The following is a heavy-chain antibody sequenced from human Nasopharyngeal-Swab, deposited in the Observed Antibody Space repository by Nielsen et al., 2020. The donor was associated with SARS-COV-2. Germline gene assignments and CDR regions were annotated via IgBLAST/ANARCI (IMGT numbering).Heavy chain of an antibody. D-gene: IGHD6-6*01. CDR2: ISYDGSNK. CDR1: GFTFSSYA. Sequence: GESLKISCAASGFTFSSYAMHWVRQAPDKGLEWVAVISYDGSNKYYADSVKGRFTISRDNSKNTLYLQMNSLRAEDTAVYYCARDLWPAFIASHGMDVWGQGTTVTVSS. V-gene: IGHV3-30*04. CDR3: ARDLWPAFIASHGMDV. J-gene: IGHJ6*02.